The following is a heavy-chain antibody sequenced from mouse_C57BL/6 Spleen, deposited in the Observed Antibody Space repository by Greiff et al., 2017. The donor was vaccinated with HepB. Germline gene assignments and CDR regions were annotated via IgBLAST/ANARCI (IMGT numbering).Heavy chain of an antibody. CDR3: ARDRDPIYYGNHYYAMDY. J-gene: IGHJ4*01. CDR2: ISDGGSYT. D-gene: IGHD2-1*01. V-gene: IGHV5-4*01. Sequence: DVMLVESGGGLVKPGGSLKLSCAASGFTFSSYAMSWVRQTPEKRLEWVATISDGGSYTYYPDNVKGRFTISRDNAKNNLYLQMSHLKSEDTAMYYGARDRDPIYYGNHYYAMDYWGQGTSVTVSS. CDR1: GFTFSSYA.